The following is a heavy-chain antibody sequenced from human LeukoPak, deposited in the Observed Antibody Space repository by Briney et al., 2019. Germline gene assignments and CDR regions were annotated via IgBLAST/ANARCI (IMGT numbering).Heavy chain of an antibody. Sequence: GGSLRLSCAASGFTFSSYAMSWVRQAPGKGLEWVANIKPDGSQKYCVGSVKGRFTISRDNAKNSLYLQMNSLRAEDTAVYYCARDSGSFFVDFWGQGTLVTVSS. CDR2: IKPDGSQK. V-gene: IGHV3-7*01. D-gene: IGHD1-26*01. J-gene: IGHJ4*02. CDR1: GFTFSSYA. CDR3: ARDSGSFFVDF.